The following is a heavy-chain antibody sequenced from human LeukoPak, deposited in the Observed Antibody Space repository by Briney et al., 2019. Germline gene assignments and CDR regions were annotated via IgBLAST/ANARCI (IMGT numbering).Heavy chain of an antibody. V-gene: IGHV1-69*13. J-gene: IGHJ4*02. CDR3: ARSTVDTAMVSPRSFDY. Sequence: ASVKVSCKASGYTFTSYGISWVRQAPGQGLEWMGGIIPIFGTANYAQKFQGRVTITADESTSTAYMELSSLRSEDTAVYYCARSTVDTAMVSPRSFDYWGQGTLVTVSS. D-gene: IGHD5-18*01. CDR2: IIPIFGTA. CDR1: GYTFTSYG.